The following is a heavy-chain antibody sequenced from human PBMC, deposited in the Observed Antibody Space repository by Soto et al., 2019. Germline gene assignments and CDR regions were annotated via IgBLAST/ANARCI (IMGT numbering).Heavy chain of an antibody. CDR2: IYYSGST. CDR1: GRSLSRSRFY. J-gene: IGHJ5*02. V-gene: IGHV4-39*01. Sequence: SETLSLTCAVAGRSLSRSRFYWGWVRQNPGKGLEWIGSIYYSGSTYYNPSLKSRVTVSIKTSKPQLCLEPSNVNAGDRASIFGARHRGPYASSGFDAWGPGTLVTVSS. D-gene: IGHD6-19*01. CDR3: ARHRGPYASSGFDA.